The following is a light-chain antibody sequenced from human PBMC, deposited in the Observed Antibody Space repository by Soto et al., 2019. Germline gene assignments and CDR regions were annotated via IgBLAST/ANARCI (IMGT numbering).Light chain of an antibody. V-gene: IGKV1-5*01. CDR2: DAS. Sequence: DIQMTQSPSTLSASVGDRVTITCRASQSISNSLAWYQQKPGKAPKLLIYDASSLESGVPSRFSGSGSGTEFPLTVSSLQPDYFATYYCQQFHSYPWTFGQGTKVEI. J-gene: IGKJ1*01. CDR1: QSISNS. CDR3: QQFHSYPWT.